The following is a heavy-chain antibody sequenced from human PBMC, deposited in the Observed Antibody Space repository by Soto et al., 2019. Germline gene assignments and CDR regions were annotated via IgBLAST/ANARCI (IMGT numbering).Heavy chain of an antibody. CDR2: IDPNSGGT. D-gene: IGHD1-26*01. V-gene: IGHV1-2*02. Sequence: QVQVVQSGAERTKPGASVKVSCTASGYTFTNYHIHWVRQAPGQGLEWLGWIDPNSGGTKYAQKFQGRVTVTRDTSISTAYMELNSLRSDDTTVYYGARSSGSYSDFDFWGQGTLVTVSS. CDR1: GYTFTNYH. J-gene: IGHJ4*02. CDR3: ARSSGSYSDFDF.